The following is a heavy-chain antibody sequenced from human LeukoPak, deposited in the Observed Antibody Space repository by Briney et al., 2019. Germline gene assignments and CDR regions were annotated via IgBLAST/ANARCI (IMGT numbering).Heavy chain of an antibody. Sequence: PSGTLSLTCDVSGGSVTTTNWWTWVRQPPGKGLEGIGVVHRDGRTNYNPSLRSRLTMSVDLSENHVSLKLTSVTAADTAVYYCAREGGYFRPLDYSGQGTLVTVSS. CDR3: AREGGYFRPLDY. CDR1: GGSVTTTNW. D-gene: IGHD3-22*01. J-gene: IGHJ4*02. V-gene: IGHV4-4*02. CDR2: VHRDGRT.